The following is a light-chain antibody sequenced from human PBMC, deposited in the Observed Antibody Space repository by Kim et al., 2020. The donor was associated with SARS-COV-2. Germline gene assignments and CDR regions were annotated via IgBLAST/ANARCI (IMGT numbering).Light chain of an antibody. CDR3: SSYTSSSDNYV. CDR2: DVR. J-gene: IGLJ1*01. CDR1: SSDVGGYNY. Sequence: QSALTQPASVSGSPGQSITISCTGTSSDVGGYNYVSWYQQHPGKAPKLMIYDVRKRPSGVSDRFSGSKSGNTASLTISGLQAEDEADYYCSSYTSSSDNYVFGTGTKVTVL. V-gene: IGLV2-14*01.